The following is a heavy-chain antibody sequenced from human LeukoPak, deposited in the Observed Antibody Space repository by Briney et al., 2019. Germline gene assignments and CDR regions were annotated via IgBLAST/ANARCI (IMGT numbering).Heavy chain of an antibody. Sequence: GASVKVSCKASGYTFTSYYMHWVRQAPGQGLEWMGISNPSGGSTSYAQKFQGRVTMTRDTSTSTVYMELSSLRSEDTAVYYCARDAGDCSGGSCHYYFDYWGQGTLVTVSS. D-gene: IGHD2-15*01. J-gene: IGHJ4*02. CDR3: ARDAGDCSGGSCHYYFDY. CDR2: SNPSGGST. CDR1: GYTFTSYY. V-gene: IGHV1-46*01.